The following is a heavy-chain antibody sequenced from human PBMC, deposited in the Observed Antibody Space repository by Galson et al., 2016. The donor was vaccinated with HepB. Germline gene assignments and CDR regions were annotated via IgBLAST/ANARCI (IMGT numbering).Heavy chain of an antibody. Sequence: LRLSCAASGFTFSDYWLSWLRQAPGKGLEWVANINQDGTAEYYLDSVKGRFTIARDNAKDSLYLQMNSLRAEDTAVYYCARDLPLLGWGQGTLVTVSS. CDR3: ARDLPLLG. V-gene: IGHV3-7*03. CDR2: INQDGTAE. J-gene: IGHJ4*02. CDR1: GFTFSDYW. D-gene: IGHD2-15*01.